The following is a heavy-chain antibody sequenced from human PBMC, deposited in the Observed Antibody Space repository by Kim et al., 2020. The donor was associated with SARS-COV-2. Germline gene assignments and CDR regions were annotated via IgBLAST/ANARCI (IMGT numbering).Heavy chain of an antibody. CDR1: GYTFTSYA. Sequence: ASVKVSCKASGYTFTSYAMNWVRQAPGQGLEWMGWINTNTGNPTYAQGFTGRFVFSLDTSVSTAYLQISSLKAEDTAVYYCARDFPRFLTGYSRWFDPWGQGTLVTVSS. CDR2: INTNTGNP. CDR3: ARDFPRFLTGYSRWFDP. V-gene: IGHV7-4-1*02. D-gene: IGHD3-9*01. J-gene: IGHJ5*02.